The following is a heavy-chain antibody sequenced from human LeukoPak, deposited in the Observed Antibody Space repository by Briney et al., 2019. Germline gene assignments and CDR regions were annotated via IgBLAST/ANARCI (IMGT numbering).Heavy chain of an antibody. D-gene: IGHD4-11*01. CDR1: GGSISSSSYY. J-gene: IGHJ5*02. Sequence: PSETLSLTCTVSGGSISSSSYYWGWVRQPPGTGLEWVGSIYYSGSTYYNPSLKSRVTISVDTSKNQFSLKLSSVTAADTAVYYCAEATVTNWFDPWGQGTLVTVSS. CDR2: IYYSGST. V-gene: IGHV4-39*01. CDR3: AEATVTNWFDP.